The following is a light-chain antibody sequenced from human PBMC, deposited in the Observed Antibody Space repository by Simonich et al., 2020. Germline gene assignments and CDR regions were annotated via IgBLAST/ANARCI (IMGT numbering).Light chain of an antibody. CDR2: WES. CDR1: QSVLYSSNNKNY. J-gene: IGKJ2*01. V-gene: IGKV4-1*01. Sequence: DIVMTQSPDSLAVSLGERATINCKSSQSVLYSSNNKNYLAWYQQKPGQPPKLLIYWESTRESGVPDRFSGSGSGTDFTLTISSLQAEDVVVYYCQQYYSTPYTFGQGTKLEIK. CDR3: QQYYSTPYT.